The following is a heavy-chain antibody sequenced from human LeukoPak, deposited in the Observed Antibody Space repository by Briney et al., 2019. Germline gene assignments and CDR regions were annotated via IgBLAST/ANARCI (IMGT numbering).Heavy chain of an antibody. CDR3: ARVDLSIAASLYYFDY. V-gene: IGHV4-59*01. D-gene: IGHD6-13*01. J-gene: IGHJ4*02. Sequence: KPSETLSLTCTVSGGSISSYYWSWIRQPPGKGLEWIGYIYYSGSTNYNPSLKSRVTISVDTSKNQFSLKLSSVTAADTAVYYCARVDLSIAASLYYFDYWGQGTLVTVSS. CDR2: IYYSGST. CDR1: GGSISSYY.